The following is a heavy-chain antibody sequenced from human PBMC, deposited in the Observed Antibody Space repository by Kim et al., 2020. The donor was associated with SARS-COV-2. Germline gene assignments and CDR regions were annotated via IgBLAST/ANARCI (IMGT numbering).Heavy chain of an antibody. D-gene: IGHD3-10*01. CDR2: INHSGST. V-gene: IGHV4-34*01. CDR3: ARKPRGGSGSYTWYFDL. CDR1: GGSFSGYY. J-gene: IGHJ2*01. Sequence: SETLSLTCAVYGGSFSGYYWSWIRQPPGKGLEWIGEINHSGSTNYNPSLKSRVTISVDTSKNQFSLKLSSVTAADTAVYYCARKPRGGSGSYTWYFDLWGRGTLVTVSS.